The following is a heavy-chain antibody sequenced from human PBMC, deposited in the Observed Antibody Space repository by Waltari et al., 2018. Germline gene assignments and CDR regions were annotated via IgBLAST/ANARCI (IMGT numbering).Heavy chain of an antibody. D-gene: IGHD1-1*01. J-gene: IGHJ3*02. V-gene: IGHV3-21*01. CDR1: GFTFSSYS. CDR3: ARAVSGNDAFDI. Sequence: EVQLVESGGGLVKPGGSLRLSCAASGFTFSSYSMTWVRQAPGKGLEWVSSISSSSSYIYYADSVKGRFTISRDNAKNSLYLQMNSLRAEDTAVYYCARAVSGNDAFDIWGQGTMVTVSS. CDR2: ISSSSSYI.